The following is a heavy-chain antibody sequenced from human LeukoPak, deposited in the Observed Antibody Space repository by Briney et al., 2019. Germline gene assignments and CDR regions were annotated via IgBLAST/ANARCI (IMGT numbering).Heavy chain of an antibody. V-gene: IGHV3-30*02. D-gene: IGHD6-6*01. J-gene: IGHJ4*02. CDR3: AKAIHSSSSGVVDY. CDR2: IRYDGSNK. Sequence: PGGSLRLSCAASGFTFSNYAMHWVRQAPGKGLEWVTFIRYDGSNKYYAESVKGQFTISRDNSKNTLYLQMNSLRAEDTAVYYCAKAIHSSSSGVVDYWGQGTLVTVSS. CDR1: GFTFSNYA.